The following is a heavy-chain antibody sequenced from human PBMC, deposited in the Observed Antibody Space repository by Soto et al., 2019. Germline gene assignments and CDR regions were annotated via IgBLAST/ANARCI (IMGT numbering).Heavy chain of an antibody. V-gene: IGHV4-39*01. D-gene: IGHD3-10*01. CDR3: ARGGNYDYGMDV. J-gene: IGHJ6*02. CDR2: IYYSGST. CDR1: CGSISSSSYY. Sequence: PPETLSLTCTVSCGSISSSSYYWGWIRQPPGKGLEWIGSIYYSGSTYYNPSLKSRVTISVDTSKSQFSLKLSSVTAADTAVYYCARGGNYDYGMDVWGQGTTVTVSS.